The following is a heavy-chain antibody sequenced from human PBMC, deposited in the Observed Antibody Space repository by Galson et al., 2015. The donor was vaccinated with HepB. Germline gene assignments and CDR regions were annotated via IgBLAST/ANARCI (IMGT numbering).Heavy chain of an antibody. CDR1: GFTFSSYA. D-gene: IGHD1-26*01. CDR3: AKGFAVGVTYSGSYIGDY. CDR2: ISGSGGST. V-gene: IGHV3-23*01. Sequence: SLRLSCAASGFTFSSYAMSWVRQAPGKGLEWVSAISGSGGSTYYADSVKGRFTISRDNSKNTLYLQMNSLRAEDTAVYYCAKGFAVGVTYSGSYIGDYWGQGTLVTVSS. J-gene: IGHJ4*02.